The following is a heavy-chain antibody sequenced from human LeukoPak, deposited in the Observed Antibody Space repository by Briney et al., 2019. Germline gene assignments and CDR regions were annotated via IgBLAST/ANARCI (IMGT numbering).Heavy chain of an antibody. Sequence: GGSLRLSCAASGFTFSSYWMTWVRQAPGKGLEWVATIKQDGSERYYVDSVKGRFSISRDNARNSLYLQMNSLRAEDTAVYYCAREYSSDWATRFDSCGQGTLVTVSS. CDR3: AREYSSDWATRFDS. CDR1: GFTFSSYW. J-gene: IGHJ5*01. CDR2: IKQDGSER. V-gene: IGHV3-7*01. D-gene: IGHD6-19*01.